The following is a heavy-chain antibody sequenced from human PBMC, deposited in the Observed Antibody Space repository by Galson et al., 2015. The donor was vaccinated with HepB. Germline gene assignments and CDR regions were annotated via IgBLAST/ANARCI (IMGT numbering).Heavy chain of an antibody. CDR3: AKSRASSSWYPYFDH. D-gene: IGHD6-13*01. CDR2: ISWNSDNT. J-gene: IGHJ4*02. CDR1: GFIFHDYA. Sequence: SLRLSCAASGFIFHDYAMHWVRQAPGKGLEWVSVISWNSDNTGYADSVKGRFTISRDNAKNSVYLQMNSLSGEDSAWYFCAKSRASSSWYPYFDHWGQGTLVTVSS. V-gene: IGHV3-9*01.